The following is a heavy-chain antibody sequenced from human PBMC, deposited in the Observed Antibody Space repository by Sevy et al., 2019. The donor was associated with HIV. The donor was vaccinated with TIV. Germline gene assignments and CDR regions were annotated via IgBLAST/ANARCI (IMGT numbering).Heavy chain of an antibody. V-gene: IGHV3-49*03. D-gene: IGHD2-2*01. CDR2: IRSKAYGGTT. CDR1: GFTFGDYA. J-gene: IGHJ5*02. CDR3: TRVQNIVLVPAASNWFDP. Sequence: GGSLRLSCTTSGFTFGDYAMSWFRQAPGKGLEWVGFIRSKAYGGTTEYAASVKGRFTISRDDSKSIAYLQMNSLKTEDTAMYYCTRVQNIVLVPAASNWFDPWGQGTLVTVSS.